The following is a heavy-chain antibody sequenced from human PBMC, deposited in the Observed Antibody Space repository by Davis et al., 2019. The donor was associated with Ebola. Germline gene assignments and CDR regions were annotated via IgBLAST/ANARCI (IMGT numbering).Heavy chain of an antibody. J-gene: IGHJ5*02. D-gene: IGHD3-22*01. CDR1: GLTFSSYA. CDR3: ARGSSMIVVVSWFDP. V-gene: IGHV4-39*01. Sequence: PGGSLRLSCAASGLTFSSYAMSWIRQPPGKGLEWIGSIYYSGSTYYNPSLKSRVTISVDTSKNQFSLKLSSVTAADTAVYYCARGSSMIVVVSWFDPWGQGTLVTVSS. CDR2: IYYSGST.